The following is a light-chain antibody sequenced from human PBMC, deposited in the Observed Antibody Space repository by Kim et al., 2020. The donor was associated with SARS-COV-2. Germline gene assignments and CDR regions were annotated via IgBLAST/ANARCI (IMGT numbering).Light chain of an antibody. Sequence: PWERATHSCRASQSISSEFLAWYQQISGQPPRLLIFGASNRAAGIPDRFSGGRSGTDFTLTITRLEPADSAVYYCQQYTTSPPAYTFGQGTKLEI. CDR3: QQYTTSPPAYT. V-gene: IGKV3-20*01. J-gene: IGKJ2*01. CDR2: GAS. CDR1: QSISSEF.